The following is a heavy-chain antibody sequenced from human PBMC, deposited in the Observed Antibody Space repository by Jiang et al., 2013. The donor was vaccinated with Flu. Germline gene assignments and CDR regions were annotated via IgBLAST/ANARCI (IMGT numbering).Heavy chain of an antibody. Sequence: GAEVKKPGDSLKISCKGSGYNFTTYWIGWVRQMPGKGLEWMGSIYPGDSDARYSPSFQGQVTISADKSITTAYLQWSSLKASDTAMYYCARHRVTNKYYYYYYGMDVWGQGTTVTVSS. D-gene: IGHD4-17*01. CDR3: ARHRVTNKYYYYYYGMDV. CDR2: IYPGDSDA. CDR1: GYNFTTYW. J-gene: IGHJ6*02. V-gene: IGHV5-51*01.